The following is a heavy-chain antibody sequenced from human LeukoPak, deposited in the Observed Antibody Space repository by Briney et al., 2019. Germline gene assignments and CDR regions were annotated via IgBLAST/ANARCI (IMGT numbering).Heavy chain of an antibody. Sequence: PGGSLRLSYAASGFTFSSYGMQWVRQAPGKGLEWVAVISYDGSNKYYADSVKGRFTISRDNSKNTLYLQMNSLRAEDTAVYYCAKVGATGEFDYWGQGTLVIVSS. J-gene: IGHJ4*02. D-gene: IGHD1-26*01. CDR2: ISYDGSNK. CDR1: GFTFSSYG. V-gene: IGHV3-30*18. CDR3: AKVGATGEFDY.